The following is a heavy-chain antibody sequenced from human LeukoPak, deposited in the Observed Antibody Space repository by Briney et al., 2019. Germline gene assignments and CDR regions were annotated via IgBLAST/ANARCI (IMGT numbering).Heavy chain of an antibody. D-gene: IGHD3-9*01. CDR3: VSHSDSLTSYCFDY. V-gene: IGHV3-53*01. CDR2: IYSGGDT. J-gene: IGHJ4*02. CDR1: GFTVSNNY. Sequence: AGSLRLSCAASGFTVSNNYMIWLRQAPGKGLKGVSIIYSGGDTYYADSVKGRFTISRDNSKNTMSLPMNSLRADDTAVYYCVSHSDSLTSYCFDYWGQGTLVTVSS.